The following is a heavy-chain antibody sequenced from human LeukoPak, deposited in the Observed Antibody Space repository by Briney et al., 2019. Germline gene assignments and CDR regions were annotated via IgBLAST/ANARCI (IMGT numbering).Heavy chain of an antibody. J-gene: IGHJ4*01. CDR1: GFTFSSYS. CDR3: ANEMQGTGDDY. CDR2: ISSSSYI. V-gene: IGHV3-21*01. D-gene: IGHD3/OR15-3a*01. Sequence: GGFLRLSCAASGFTFSSYSMNWVRQAPGKGLEWVSSISSSSYIYYADSVKGRFTISRDNAKNSLYLHMNSLRAEDTAVYYCANEMQGTGDDYWGHGTLVTVSS.